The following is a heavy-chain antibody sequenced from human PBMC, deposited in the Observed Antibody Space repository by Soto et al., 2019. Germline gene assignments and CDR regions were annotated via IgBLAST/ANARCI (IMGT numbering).Heavy chain of an antibody. D-gene: IGHD3-22*01. CDR1: GGPTSSGGYY. CDR3: ARTLGYDSSGYYSVREYYFDY. CDR2: IYYSGST. Sequence: PSETLSLTXTLSGGPTSSGGYYWSWIRQHPGKGLEWIGYIYYSGSTYYNPSLKSRVTISVDTSKNQFSLKLSSVTAADTAVYYCARTLGYDSSGYYSVREYYFDYWGQGTLVTVSS. J-gene: IGHJ4*02. V-gene: IGHV4-31*02.